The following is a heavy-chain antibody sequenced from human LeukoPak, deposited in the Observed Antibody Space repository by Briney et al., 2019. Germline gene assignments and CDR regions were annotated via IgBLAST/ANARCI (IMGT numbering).Heavy chain of an antibody. CDR1: EFTFSNYW. Sequence: PGGSLRLSCAASEFTFSNYWMSWFRRAPGKGLEWVSYISSSGSAIYYADSVKGRFTISRDNAKNSLYLELNNLRAEDTGVYFCARDRGWQQFDYWGQGTLVTVSS. D-gene: IGHD5-24*01. CDR2: ISSSGSAI. CDR3: ARDRGWQQFDY. J-gene: IGHJ4*01. V-gene: IGHV3-11*04.